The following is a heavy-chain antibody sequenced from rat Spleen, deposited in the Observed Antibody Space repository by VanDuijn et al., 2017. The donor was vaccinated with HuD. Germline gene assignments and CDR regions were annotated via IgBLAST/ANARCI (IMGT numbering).Heavy chain of an antibody. CDR2: ITYDGSST. J-gene: IGHJ1*01. CDR1: GFTFGDYA. CDR3: ARHPQLGVFWYFDF. D-gene: IGHD5-1*01. Sequence: EVQLVESGGGLIQPGGSLQFSCAASGFTFGDYAMAWVRQAPKKGLEWVATITYDGSSTYYRDSVKGRFTLSRDDAKRTLYLQMDSLRSEDTATYYCARHPQLGVFWYFDFWGPGTMVTVSS. V-gene: IGHV5-17*01.